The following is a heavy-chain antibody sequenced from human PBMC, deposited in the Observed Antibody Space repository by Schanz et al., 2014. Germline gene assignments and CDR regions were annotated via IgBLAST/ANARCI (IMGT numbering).Heavy chain of an antibody. CDR2: IGTSGGT. J-gene: IGHJ4*02. V-gene: IGHV3-23*01. Sequence: EVQLLESGGGLVQPGGSLRLSCAASGFTFSNYVMSWVRQAPGKGLEWVSTIGTSGGTNYAESVKGRFTISRDNSKNTLYLQMNSLRAEDTAVYYCAKDAENTAMITDYFDYWGQGTLVTGSS. CDR1: GFTFSNYV. D-gene: IGHD5-18*01. CDR3: AKDAENTAMITDYFDY.